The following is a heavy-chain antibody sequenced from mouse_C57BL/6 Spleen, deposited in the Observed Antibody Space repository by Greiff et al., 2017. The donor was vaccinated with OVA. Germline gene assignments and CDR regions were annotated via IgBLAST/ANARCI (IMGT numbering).Heavy chain of an antibody. CDR2: INPGSGGT. CDR3: ARPFYYGNSWFAY. J-gene: IGHJ3*01. D-gene: IGHD2-1*01. V-gene: IGHV1-54*01. Sequence: VQLQQSGAELVRPGTSVKVSCKASRYAFTNYLIEWVKQRPGQGLEWIGVINPGSGGTNYNEKFKGKATLTADKSSSTAYMQLSSLTSEDSAVYFCARPFYYGNSWFAYWGQGTLVTVSA. CDR1: RYAFTNYL.